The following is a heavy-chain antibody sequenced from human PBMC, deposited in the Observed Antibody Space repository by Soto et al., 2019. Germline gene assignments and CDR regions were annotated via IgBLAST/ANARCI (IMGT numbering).Heavy chain of an antibody. CDR1: GGSISSYY. V-gene: IGHV4-59*01. CDR3: AREGVIAVAENDAFDI. D-gene: IGHD6-19*01. CDR2: IYYSGST. Sequence: PSETLSLTCTVSGGSISSYYWSWIRQPPGKGLEWIGYIYYSGSTNYNPSLKSRVTISVDTSKNQFSLKLSSVTAADTAVYYCAREGVIAVAENDAFDIWGQGTMVTVSS. J-gene: IGHJ3*02.